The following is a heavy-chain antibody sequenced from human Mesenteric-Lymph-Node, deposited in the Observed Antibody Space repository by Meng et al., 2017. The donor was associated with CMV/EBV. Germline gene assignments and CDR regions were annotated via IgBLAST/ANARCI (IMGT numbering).Heavy chain of an antibody. V-gene: IGHV3-7*01. CDR1: GFTFSRYW. J-gene: IGHJ6*02. D-gene: IGHD5-18*01. CDR3: ARDGGYSYGWNYYGMDV. CDR2: IKQDGSEK. Sequence: ETLSLTSAASGFTFSRYWMSWVRQAPGKGLEWVANIKQDGSEKYYVDSVKGRFTISRDNAKNSLYLQMNSLRAEDTAVYYCARDGGYSYGWNYYGMDVWGQGTTVTVSS.